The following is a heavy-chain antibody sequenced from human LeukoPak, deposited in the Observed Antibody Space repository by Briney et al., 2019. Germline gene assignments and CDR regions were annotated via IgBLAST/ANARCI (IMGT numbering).Heavy chain of an antibody. CDR3: ARARYGDRESYYGMDV. Sequence: PGGSLRLSCAASGFTFSSYSTNWVCQAPGRGLEWVSSISSSSSYIYYADSVKGRFTISRDNAKNSLYLQMNSLRAEDTAVYYCARARYGDRESYYGMDVWGQGTTVTVSS. V-gene: IGHV3-21*01. J-gene: IGHJ6*02. CDR2: ISSSSSYI. CDR1: GFTFSSYS. D-gene: IGHD4-17*01.